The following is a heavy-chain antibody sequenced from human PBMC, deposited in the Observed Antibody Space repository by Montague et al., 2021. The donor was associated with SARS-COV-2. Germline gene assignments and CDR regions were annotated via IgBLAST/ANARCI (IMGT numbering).Heavy chain of an antibody. D-gene: IGHD1-1*01. Sequence: SETLSLTCTVYGGSISSYYWTWIRQSPGEGLEWIGRIYHSGSTKYNPSLKSRVTISIDTSKKQFSLKLTSVTAADTAVYYCARGAPGYWGQGTLVTVSS. CDR2: IYHSGST. J-gene: IGHJ4*02. CDR3: ARGAPGY. V-gene: IGHV4-34*01. CDR1: GGSISSYY.